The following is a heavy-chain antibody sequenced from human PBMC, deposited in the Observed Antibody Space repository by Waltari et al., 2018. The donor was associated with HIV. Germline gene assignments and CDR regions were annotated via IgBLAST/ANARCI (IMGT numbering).Heavy chain of an antibody. J-gene: IGHJ4*02. CDR3: VKDQDTYYYDSSGYYPCY. CDR1: GFTFSSYA. CDR2: ISGSGGST. Sequence: EVQLLESGGGLVQPGGSLRLSCAASGFTFSSYAMSWVRQAPGKGLGWVSAISGSGGSTYYADSVKGRFTISRDNSKNALYLQMNSLRAEDTAVYYCVKDQDTYYYDSSGYYPCYWGQGTLVTVSS. V-gene: IGHV3-23*01. D-gene: IGHD3-22*01.